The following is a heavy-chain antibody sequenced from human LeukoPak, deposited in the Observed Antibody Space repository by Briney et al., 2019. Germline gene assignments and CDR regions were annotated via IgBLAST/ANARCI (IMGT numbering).Heavy chain of an antibody. V-gene: IGHV3-23*01. CDR2: ISGSGGST. D-gene: IGHD4-17*01. CDR1: GFTFSSYA. J-gene: IGHJ4*02. Sequence: TGGSLRLSCAASGFTFSSYAVSWVRQAPGKGLEWVSAISGSGGSTYYADSVKGRFTISRDNSKNTLYLQMNSLRSEDTAVYYCARFSVTTLDYWGQGTLVTVSS. CDR3: ARFSVTTLDY.